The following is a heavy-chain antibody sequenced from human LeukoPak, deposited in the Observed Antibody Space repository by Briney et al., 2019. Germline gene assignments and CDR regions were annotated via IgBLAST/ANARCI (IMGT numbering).Heavy chain of an antibody. CDR1: GFTFSSYA. D-gene: IGHD3-3*01. Sequence: QPGGSLRLSCAASGFTFSSYAMSWVRQAPGKGLEWVSAISNSGGSTYYADSVKGRFTISRDNSKNTLFLQMNSLRAEDTAVYYCAKDQYYGFWSGSYIVIDAFDFWGQGAIVTVSS. J-gene: IGHJ3*01. CDR2: ISNSGGST. V-gene: IGHV3-23*01. CDR3: AKDQYYGFWSGSYIVIDAFDF.